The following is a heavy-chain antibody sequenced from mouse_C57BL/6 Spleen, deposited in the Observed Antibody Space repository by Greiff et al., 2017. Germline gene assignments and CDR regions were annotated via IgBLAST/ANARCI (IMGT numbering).Heavy chain of an antibody. J-gene: IGHJ1*03. CDR2: INYDGSST. D-gene: IGHD1-1*01. V-gene: IGHV5-16*01. Sequence: EVQLVESEGGLVQPGSSMKLSCTASGFTFSDYYMAWVRQVPEKGLEWVANINYDGSSTYYLDSLKSRFIISRDNAKNILYLQMSSLKSEDTATYYCARETSHGSSYFDVWGTGTTVTVSS. CDR3: ARETSHGSSYFDV. CDR1: GFTFSDYY.